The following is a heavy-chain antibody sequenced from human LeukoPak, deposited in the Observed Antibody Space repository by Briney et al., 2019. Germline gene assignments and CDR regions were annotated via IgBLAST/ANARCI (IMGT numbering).Heavy chain of an antibody. CDR3: AREKVTPDRGISYFDY. CDR2: ISYSGST. Sequence: PSETLSLTWTVSGGSISTYYWSWIRQPPGKGLEWIGYISYSGSTNYNPSLKSRVTISVDTSKTQFSLKLSSVTAADTAVYYCAREKVTPDRGISYFDYWVQGTLVTVSS. CDR1: GGSISTYY. J-gene: IGHJ4*02. D-gene: IGHD4-23*01. V-gene: IGHV4-59*01.